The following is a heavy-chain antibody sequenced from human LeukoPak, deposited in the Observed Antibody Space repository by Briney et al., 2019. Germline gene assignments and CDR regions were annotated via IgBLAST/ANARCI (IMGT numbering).Heavy chain of an antibody. V-gene: IGHV3-73*01. Sequence: PGGSLRLSCAASGFAFSSYGMHWVRQASGKGLEWVGRIRSKANSYATAYAASVKGRFTISRDDSKNTAYLQMNSLKTEDTAVYYCTRAGYSYGLGGYYFDYWGQGTLVTVSS. D-gene: IGHD5-18*01. CDR1: GFAFSSYG. J-gene: IGHJ4*02. CDR2: IRSKANSYAT. CDR3: TRAGYSYGLGGYYFDY.